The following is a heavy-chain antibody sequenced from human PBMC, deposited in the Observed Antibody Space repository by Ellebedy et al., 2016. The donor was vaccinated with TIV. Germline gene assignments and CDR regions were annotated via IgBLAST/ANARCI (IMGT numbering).Heavy chain of an antibody. CDR3: ARDSGIPLGFDS. V-gene: IGHV4-31*03. J-gene: IGHJ4*02. D-gene: IGHD5-18*01. Sequence: MPSETLSLTCTVSGASINTGSYWWSWVRQHPGKGLEYLGYIYFGGNTDYNPSLKSRASISVDTSKNQFSLTMSSVTAADTAVYFCARDSGIPLGFDSWGQGILVTVSS. CDR1: GASINTGSYW. CDR2: IYFGGNT.